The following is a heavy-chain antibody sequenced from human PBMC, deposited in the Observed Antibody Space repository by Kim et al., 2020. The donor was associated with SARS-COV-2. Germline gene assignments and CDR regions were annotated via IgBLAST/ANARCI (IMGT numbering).Heavy chain of an antibody. V-gene: IGHV3-74*01. D-gene: IGHD1-26*01. J-gene: IGHJ3*02. Sequence: YATPGKGRLPTYKDNAKNTLYLQMNSLRDEDTAVYYCARGGTYSYDAFDIWGQGTMVTVSS. CDR3: ARGGTYSYDAFDI.